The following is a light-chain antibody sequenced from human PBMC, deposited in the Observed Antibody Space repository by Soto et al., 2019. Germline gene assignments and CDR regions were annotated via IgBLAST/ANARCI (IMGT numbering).Light chain of an antibody. CDR3: QQAKSFPLT. CDR2: AAS. J-gene: IGKJ4*01. CDR1: ESVTSS. Sequence: EVVLTQSPATLSVSPGDRATLSCRASESVTSSLAWYQQKPGQPLRLLIYAASTRATDVPARFSGGGSETEFTLTIGSLQPEDFAIYYCQQAKSFPLTFGGGTKVDIK. V-gene: IGKV3-15*01.